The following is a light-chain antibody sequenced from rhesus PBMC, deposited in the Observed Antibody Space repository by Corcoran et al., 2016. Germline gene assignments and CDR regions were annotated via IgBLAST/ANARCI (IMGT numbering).Light chain of an antibody. J-gene: IGKJ2*01. V-gene: IGKV3-42*03. CDR1: QSVSSS. Sequence: EIVLTQSPATLSLSPGDRATLSCRASQSVSSSLAWSQQKPTQAPRRLTFGASSRATGIPDRVSGSGSGIDFTLTISSLETEDFAIYYCQQYTNWPYTFGQGTKVEIK. CDR3: QQYTNWPYT. CDR2: GAS.